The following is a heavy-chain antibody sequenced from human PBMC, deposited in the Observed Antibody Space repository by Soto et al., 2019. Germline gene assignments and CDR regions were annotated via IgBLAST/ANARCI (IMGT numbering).Heavy chain of an antibody. CDR2: IYHSGTT. D-gene: IGHD1-1*01. CDR3: ARVTTLVTGFDY. J-gene: IGHJ4*02. V-gene: IGHV4-4*02. CDR1: GGSITSTNW. Sequence: LSLTCAVSGGSITSTNWWSWVRQPPGKGLEWIGEIYHSGTTNYNPSLKSRVTISVDKSKNQFSLKLSSVTAADTAVYYCARVTTLVTGFDYWGQGTLVTVSS.